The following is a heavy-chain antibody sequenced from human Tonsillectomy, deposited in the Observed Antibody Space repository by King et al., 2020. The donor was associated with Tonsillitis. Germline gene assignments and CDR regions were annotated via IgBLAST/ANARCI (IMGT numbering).Heavy chain of an antibody. CDR1: GYTFNTYA. J-gene: IGHJ3*02. D-gene: IGHD3-10*01. Sequence: VQLVESGGGLVQPGGSLRLSCSASGYTFNTYAMHWVRQAPGKGLEYGSAISSNGGSTYYADSVKGRFTISRDNSKNTLYRQMRSPRAEDTAVYYCVKLPAAELGIWGQGTMVTVSS. CDR2: ISSNGGST. V-gene: IGHV3-64D*06. CDR3: VKLPAAELGI.